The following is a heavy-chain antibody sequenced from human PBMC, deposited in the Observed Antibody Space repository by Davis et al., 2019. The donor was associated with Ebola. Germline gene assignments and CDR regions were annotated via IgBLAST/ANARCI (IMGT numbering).Heavy chain of an antibody. Sequence: PGGSLRLSCTVSGFNFREYAMSWVRRAPGKGLEWVSGVSGSGGSTYYADSVKGQFIISRDNAKNTLYLEMDTLTVEDTAIYYCAKDRSTTTAEGFDQWGQGTLVTVSS. CDR2: VSGSGGST. CDR1: GFNFREYA. CDR3: AKDRSTTTAEGFDQ. V-gene: IGHV3-23*01. D-gene: IGHD4-11*01. J-gene: IGHJ4*02.